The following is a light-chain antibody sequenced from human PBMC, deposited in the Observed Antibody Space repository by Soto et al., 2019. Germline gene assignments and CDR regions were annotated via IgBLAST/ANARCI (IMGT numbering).Light chain of an antibody. CDR3: CSYAGSSPVV. CDR2: EGS. V-gene: IGLV2-23*01. Sequence: QSALTQPASVSGSPGQSITISCTGTSSDVGSYNLVSWYQQHPGKAPKLMIYEGSKRPSGVSNRFSDSKSGNTASLTISGLQAEDEADYYCCSYAGSSPVVFGGGTQLTVL. J-gene: IGLJ2*01. CDR1: SSDVGSYNL.